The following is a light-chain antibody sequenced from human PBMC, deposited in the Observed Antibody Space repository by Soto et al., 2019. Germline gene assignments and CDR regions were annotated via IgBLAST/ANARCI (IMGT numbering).Light chain of an antibody. Sequence: EIVMTQSPATLSVSPGERATLSCRASQSVSSNLAWYQQKPGQAPRRLIYGASTRATGIPARFSGSGSGTEFTLTTTSLQSEYVAVYYCQQHNNWPRTFGQGTKVEIK. CDR1: QSVSSN. J-gene: IGKJ1*01. CDR3: QQHNNWPRT. V-gene: IGKV3-15*01. CDR2: GAS.